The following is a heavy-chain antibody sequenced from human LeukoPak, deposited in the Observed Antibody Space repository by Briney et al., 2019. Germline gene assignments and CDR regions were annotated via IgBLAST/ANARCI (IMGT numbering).Heavy chain of an antibody. CDR1: GGSISSYC. D-gene: IGHD3-22*01. V-gene: IGHV4-59*01. J-gene: IGHJ3*02. CDR2: ICNSGST. Sequence: SETLSLTCTVSGGSISSYCWSWIRQPPGKGLEWIGYICNSGSTNYNPSLKSRVTISVDTSKNQFSLKLRSVTAADTALYYCARHYYDSSGYDAFDIWGQGTMVTVSS. CDR3: ARHYYDSSGYDAFDI.